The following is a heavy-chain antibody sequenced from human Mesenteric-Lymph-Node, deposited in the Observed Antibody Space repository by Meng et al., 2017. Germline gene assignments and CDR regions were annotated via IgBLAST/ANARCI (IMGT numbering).Heavy chain of an antibody. D-gene: IGHD2-15*01. CDR1: DGSFSGYY. J-gene: IGHJ2*01. Sequence: SETLSLTCAVYDGSFSGYYWSWIRQPQGKGLEWIGEINHSGSNNYNPSLKSRVTISVDTSKNQFSLKLSSVTVADTAVYYCARAANRIGYCSGGSCYDWYFDLWGRGTLVTVSS. V-gene: IGHV4-34*01. CDR3: ARAANRIGYCSGGSCYDWYFDL. CDR2: INHSGSN.